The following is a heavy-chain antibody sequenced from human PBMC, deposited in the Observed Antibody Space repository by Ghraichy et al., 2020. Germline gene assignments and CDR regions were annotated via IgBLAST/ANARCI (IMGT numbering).Heavy chain of an antibody. V-gene: IGHV4-31*03. J-gene: IGHJ4*02. CDR3: ASGGRDQLLTPYYFDY. CDR1: GGSISSGGYY. D-gene: IGHD4-23*01. CDR2: IYDSGST. Sequence: SETLSLTCTVSGGSISSGGYYWSWIRQHPGKGLEWIGYIYDSGSTYYNPSLKSRVTITVDTAKNQFSLKLSSVTAADTAVYYCASGGRDQLLTPYYFDYWGQGTLVTVAS.